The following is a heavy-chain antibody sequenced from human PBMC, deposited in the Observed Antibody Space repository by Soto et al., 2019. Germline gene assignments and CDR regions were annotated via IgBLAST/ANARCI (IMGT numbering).Heavy chain of an antibody. CDR1: GGTFSSYA. Sequence: AASVKVSCKASGGTFSSYAISWVRQAPGQGLEWMGGIIPIFGTANYAQKFQGRVTITADESTSTAYMELSSLRSEDTAVYYCARDSYSGSGSYSPRLNWFDPWGQGTLVTVSS. CDR3: ARDSYSGSGSYSPRLNWFDP. V-gene: IGHV1-69*13. J-gene: IGHJ5*02. CDR2: IIPIFGTA. D-gene: IGHD3-10*01.